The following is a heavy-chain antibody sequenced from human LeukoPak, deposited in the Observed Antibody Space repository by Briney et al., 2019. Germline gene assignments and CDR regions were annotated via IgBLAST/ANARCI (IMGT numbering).Heavy chain of an antibody. CDR2: ISSSSSYI. D-gene: IGHD3-16*02. CDR1: GFTFSSYS. CDR3: ARDYVWGSYRLFAFDI. Sequence: GGSLRLSCAASGFTFSSYSMKWVRQAPGRGLEWVSSISSSSSYIYYADSVKGRFTISRDNAKNSLYLQMNSLRAEDTAVYYCARDYVWGSYRLFAFDIWGQGTMVTVSS. V-gene: IGHV3-21*01. J-gene: IGHJ3*02.